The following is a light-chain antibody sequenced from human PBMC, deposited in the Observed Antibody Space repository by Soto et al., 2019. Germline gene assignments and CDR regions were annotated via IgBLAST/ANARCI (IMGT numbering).Light chain of an antibody. CDR1: SREICVYYY. J-gene: IGLJ1*01. Sequence: QSVLTHPASGFWAPGQSITLSLPGTSREICVYYYVSWYQQHPGKAPKLMIYDVSNRPSGVSNRFSGSKSGNTASLTISGLQAEDEADYYCSSYTSSSTLVFGTGTKVTVL. V-gene: IGLV2-14*01. CDR2: DVS. CDR3: SSYTSSSTLV.